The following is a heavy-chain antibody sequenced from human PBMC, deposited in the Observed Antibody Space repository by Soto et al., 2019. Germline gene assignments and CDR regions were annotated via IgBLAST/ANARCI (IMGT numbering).Heavy chain of an antibody. CDR1: GFIFSDYA. V-gene: IGHV3-30*09. D-gene: IGHD6-13*01. CDR2: ISYGGDNK. Sequence: QVQLVESGGGVVQPGRSLRLSCAASGFIFSDYAMHWARQAPGKGLEWVAVISYGGDNKYYADSVRGRFAISRDNLKNTLDLQMNSLNPEDTAVYHCAKARHSTSWYGLEADFWGQGTLVTVSS. CDR3: AKARHSTSWYGLEADF. J-gene: IGHJ4*02.